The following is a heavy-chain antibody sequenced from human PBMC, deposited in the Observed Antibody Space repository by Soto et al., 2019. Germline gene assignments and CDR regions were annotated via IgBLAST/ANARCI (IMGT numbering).Heavy chain of an antibody. Sequence: EVQLVESGGDLVQPGGSLRLSCAASGFTFSSYWMAWVRQSPGKGLEWLAGMNQHGSDIQYVDSVRGRFTISRDNARNLLYLQMNSLRVEDTAIYYCATDTYCPATCYRGHGNWGQGTLVTVSS. CDR1: GFTFSSYW. J-gene: IGHJ4*02. D-gene: IGHD2-8*02. V-gene: IGHV3-7*03. CDR2: MNQHGSDI. CDR3: ATDTYCPATCYRGHGN.